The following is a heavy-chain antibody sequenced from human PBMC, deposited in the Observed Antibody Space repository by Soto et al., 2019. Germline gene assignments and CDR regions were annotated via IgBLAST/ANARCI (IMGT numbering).Heavy chain of an antibody. J-gene: IGHJ4*02. V-gene: IGHV3-30-3*01. Sequence: GGSLRLSCAASGFTFSSYAMHWVRQAPGKGLEWVAVISYDGSNKYYADSVKGRFTISRDNSKNTLYLQMNSLRAEDTAVYYCARDTTHVMVLDYWGQGTLVTVSS. CDR1: GFTFSSYA. D-gene: IGHD2-15*01. CDR3: ARDTTHVMVLDY. CDR2: ISYDGSNK.